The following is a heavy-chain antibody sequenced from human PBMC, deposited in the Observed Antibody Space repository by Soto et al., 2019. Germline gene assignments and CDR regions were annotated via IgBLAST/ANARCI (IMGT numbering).Heavy chain of an antibody. D-gene: IGHD3-10*01. J-gene: IGHJ4*02. CDR3: ARDPGSWYFDS. V-gene: IGHV4-59*01. CDR1: GGSISSYY. CDR2: VYYSGST. Sequence: SATLSLTCTVSGGSISSYYWSWIRQPPGKGLELIGYVYYSGSTNYNPSLRSRVNTSVDTSKNQLSLKMSSVTAADTAVYYCARDPGSWYFDSWGQGILVTVS.